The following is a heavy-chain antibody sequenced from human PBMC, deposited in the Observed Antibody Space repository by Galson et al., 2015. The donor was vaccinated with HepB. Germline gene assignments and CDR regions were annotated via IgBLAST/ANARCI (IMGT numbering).Heavy chain of an antibody. D-gene: IGHD2-2*01. CDR1: GYTFTSYY. CDR2: INPSGGST. V-gene: IGHV1-46*01. Sequence: SVKVSCKASGYTFTSYYMHWVRQAPGQGLEWMGIINPSGGSTSYTQKFQGRVTITADKSTSTAYMELSSLRSEDTAVYYCASSDCSSTSCLNWFDPWGQGTLVTVSS. J-gene: IGHJ5*02. CDR3: ASSDCSSTSCLNWFDP.